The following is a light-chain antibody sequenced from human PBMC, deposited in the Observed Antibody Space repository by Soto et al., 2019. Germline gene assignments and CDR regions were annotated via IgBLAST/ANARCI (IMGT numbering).Light chain of an antibody. V-gene: IGKV3-15*01. CDR3: QQYDNLPLT. J-gene: IGKJ3*01. Sequence: EIVMTQSPATLSVSPGERATLSCRASQSVSSNLAWYQQKPGQAPRLLIYGASTRATGIPARFSGSGSGTEFTLTISSLQSEDFAVYFCQQYDNLPLTFGRGTKVDIK. CDR1: QSVSSN. CDR2: GAS.